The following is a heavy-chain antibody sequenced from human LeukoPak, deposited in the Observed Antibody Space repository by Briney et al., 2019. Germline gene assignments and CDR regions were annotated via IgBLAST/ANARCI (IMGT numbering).Heavy chain of an antibody. V-gene: IGHV4-59*08. CDR1: GGSVSSYY. D-gene: IGHD1-14*01. CDR2: IHNSGRT. J-gene: IGHJ4*01. Sequence: PSETLSLTCSVSGGSVSSYYWSWIRQSPGKGLEWIGYIHNSGRTNYNPSLKSRVTGFVDTSKNQVSLRLSSVTAADTAVYYCARHGTISSESYFDYWGQRALPTVSS. CDR3: ARHGTISSESYFDY.